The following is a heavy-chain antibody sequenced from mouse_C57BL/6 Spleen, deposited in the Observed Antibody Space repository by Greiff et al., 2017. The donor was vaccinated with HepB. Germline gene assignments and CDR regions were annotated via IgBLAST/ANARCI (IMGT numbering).Heavy chain of an antibody. D-gene: IGHD3-3*01. V-gene: IGHV1-50*01. CDR2: IDPSDSYT. CDR3: ARGDRGMDY. CDR1: GYTFTSYW. Sequence: QVQLQQPGAELVKPGASVKLSCKASGYTFTSYWMQWVKQRPGQGLEWIGEIDPSDSYTNYNQKFKGKATLTVDTSSSTAYMQLSSLTSADSAVYDCARGDRGMDYWGQGTSVTVSS. J-gene: IGHJ4*01.